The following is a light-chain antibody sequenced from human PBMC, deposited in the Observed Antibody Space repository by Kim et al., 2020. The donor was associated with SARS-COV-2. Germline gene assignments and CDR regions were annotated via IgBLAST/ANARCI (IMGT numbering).Light chain of an antibody. CDR3: SSWTTSSTYV. CDR1: SSDVASYNA. CDR2: EVS. Sequence: QSALTQPPSVSGSPGQSVTISCTGTSSDVASYNAVSWYQVPPGSAPKLVIYEVSNRPSGVPDRFSGSKSGNTASLTISGLQSEDEADYYCSSWTTSSTYVFGTGTKVTV. J-gene: IGLJ1*01. V-gene: IGLV2-18*02.